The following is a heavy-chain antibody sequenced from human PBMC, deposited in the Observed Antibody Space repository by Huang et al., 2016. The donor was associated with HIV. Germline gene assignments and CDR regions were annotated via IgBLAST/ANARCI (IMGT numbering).Heavy chain of an antibody. CDR1: GGSFSGYY. D-gene: IGHD3-10*01. V-gene: IGHV4-34*01. CDR3: ARAPHYGSGSYYY. Sequence: QVQLHQWGAGLLKPSETLSLTCAVYGGSFSGYYWSWIRQPHGKGLEWIGEITHRGSNNYNPSRKSRVTISEETSKNQFSLKLSSVTAADTAVYYCARAPHYGSGSYYYWGQGTLVTVSS. J-gene: IGHJ4*02. CDR2: ITHRGSN.